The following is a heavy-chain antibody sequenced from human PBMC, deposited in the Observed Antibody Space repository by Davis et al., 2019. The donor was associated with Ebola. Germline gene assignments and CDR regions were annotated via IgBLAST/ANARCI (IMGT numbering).Heavy chain of an antibody. CDR1: GGSISSGGYY. Sequence: PSETLSLTCTVSGGSISSGGYYWSWIRQHPGKGLEWIGYIYYSGSTYYNPSLKSRVTISVDTSKNQFSLKLSSVTAADTAVYYCARDRDVGGWPFDIWGQGTMVTVSS. D-gene: IGHD6-19*01. CDR3: ARDRDVGGWPFDI. J-gene: IGHJ3*02. CDR2: IYYSGST. V-gene: IGHV4-31*03.